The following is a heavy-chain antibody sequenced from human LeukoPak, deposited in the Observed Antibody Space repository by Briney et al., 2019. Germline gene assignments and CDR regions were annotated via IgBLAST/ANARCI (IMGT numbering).Heavy chain of an antibody. V-gene: IGHV1-8*03. CDR3: ARFSGYDYYYYYMDV. J-gene: IGHJ6*03. D-gene: IGHD5-12*01. CDR2: MNPNSGNT. CDR1: GYTFTSYD. Sequence: ASVKVSCKASGYTFTSYDINWVRQATGQGLEWMGWMNPNSGNTGYAQKFQGRDTITRNTSISTAYMELSSLRSEDTAVYYCARFSGYDYYYYYMDVWGKGTTVTVSS.